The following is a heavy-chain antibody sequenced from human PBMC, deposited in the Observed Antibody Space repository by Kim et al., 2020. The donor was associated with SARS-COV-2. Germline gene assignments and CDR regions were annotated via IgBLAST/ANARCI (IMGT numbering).Heavy chain of an antibody. V-gene: IGHV4-34*01. CDR1: GGSFSDYN. D-gene: IGHD2-2*02. CDR2: INHSGST. CDR3: ARGRAGVVPAPLLGLGPHYEYYAMDV. J-gene: IGHJ6*02. Sequence: SETLSLTCAVYGGSFSDYNWSWIRQPPGKGLEWIGEINHSGSTNFSPSLKSLITISVDTSKSLFSLRLKFMTATVTAVYYCARGRAGVVPAPLLGLGPHYEYYAMDVWGRGTPVAVSS.